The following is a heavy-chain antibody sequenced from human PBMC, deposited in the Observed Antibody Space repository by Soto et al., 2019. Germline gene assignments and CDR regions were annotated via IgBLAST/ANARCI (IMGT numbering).Heavy chain of an antibody. V-gene: IGHV3-21*01. CDR1: GFTFSSYS. Sequence: EVQLVESGGGLVKPGGSLRLSCAASGFTFSSYSMNWVRQAPGKGLEWVSSISSSSSYIYYADSVKGRFTISRDNAKNSLYPQMNSLRAEDTAVYYCASYCGGDCSYFDYWSHGTPVTVSS. CDR3: ASYCGGDCSYFDY. CDR2: ISSSSSYI. D-gene: IGHD2-21*02. J-gene: IGHJ4*01.